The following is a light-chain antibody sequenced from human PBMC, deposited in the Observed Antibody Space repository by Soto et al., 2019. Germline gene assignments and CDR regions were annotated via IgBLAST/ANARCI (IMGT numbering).Light chain of an antibody. CDR1: SSDVGGYKY. CDR3: SSYTSSATLV. V-gene: IGLV2-14*01. J-gene: IGLJ2*01. CDR2: EVS. Sequence: QSALTQPASVSGSPGQSITISCTGTSSDVGGYKYVSWYQQHPGKAPKLIIHEVSSRPSGVSSRFSGSKSGNTASLTISGLQAEDVADYYCSSYTSSATLVFGVGTKVTVL.